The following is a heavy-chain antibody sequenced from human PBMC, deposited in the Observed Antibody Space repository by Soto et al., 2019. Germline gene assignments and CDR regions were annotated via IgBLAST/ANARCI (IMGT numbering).Heavy chain of an antibody. CDR3: AKDYATVTNDGSFDP. Sequence: GGSLRLSCAASGFTFSSYGMHWVRQAPGKGLEWVAVISYDGSNKYYADSVKGRFTISRDNSKNTLYLQMNSLRAEDTAVYYCAKDYATVTNDGSFDPWGQGTLVTVSS. V-gene: IGHV3-30*18. CDR1: GFTFSSYG. CDR2: ISYDGSNK. J-gene: IGHJ5*02. D-gene: IGHD4-4*01.